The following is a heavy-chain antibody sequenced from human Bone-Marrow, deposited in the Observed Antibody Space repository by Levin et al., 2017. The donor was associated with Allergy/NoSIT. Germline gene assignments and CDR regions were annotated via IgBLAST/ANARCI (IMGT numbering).Heavy chain of an antibody. CDR2: ISGTGRHI. CDR1: GFNFASYG. D-gene: IGHD2-2*01. V-gene: IGHV3-21*01. CDR3: AKDEGPFSSSFAFDC. Sequence: PGGSLRLSCAASGFNFASYGMNWVRQAPGKGLEWVSSISGTGRHIYLADSLKGRFTISRDNAKNSLSLQMNNLRVEETAVFYCAKDEGPFSSSFAFDCWGQGAQVTVSS. J-gene: IGHJ4*02.